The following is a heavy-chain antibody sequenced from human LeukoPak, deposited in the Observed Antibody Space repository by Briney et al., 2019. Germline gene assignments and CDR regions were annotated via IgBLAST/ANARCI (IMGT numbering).Heavy chain of an antibody. CDR3: ARDWHSRFDY. J-gene: IGHJ4*02. CDR2: ISNSGHAI. CDR1: GIAFSDSY. Sequence: PGGSLRLSCAASGIAFSDSYMGWIRQAPGKGLEWVAYISNSGHAIHYADSVQGRFITSRDNAKNSLYLQMNSLGAEDTAVYYCARDWHSRFDYWGQGTLVTVSS. V-gene: IGHV3-11*01. D-gene: IGHD5-18*01.